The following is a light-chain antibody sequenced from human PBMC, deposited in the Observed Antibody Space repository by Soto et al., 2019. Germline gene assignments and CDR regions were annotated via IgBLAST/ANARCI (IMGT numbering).Light chain of an antibody. CDR2: DAS. Sequence: EIVMTQSPATLSVSPGERATLSCRASQSVSSYLAWYQQKPGQAPRLLIYDASNRATGIPDRFSGSGSGTDFTLTISRLEPEDFAVYYCQEHGSSPFGGGAKVDIK. CDR1: QSVSSY. V-gene: IGKV3-20*01. CDR3: QEHGSSP. J-gene: IGKJ4*01.